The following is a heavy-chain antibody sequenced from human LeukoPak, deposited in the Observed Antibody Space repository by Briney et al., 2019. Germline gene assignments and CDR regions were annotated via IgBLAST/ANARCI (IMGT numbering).Heavy chain of an antibody. CDR2: ISSSGNTI. V-gene: IGHV3-48*02. Sequence: GASLRLSCAASGFTFSSYGMNWVRQAPGKGLEWVSYISSSGNTIYYADSVKGRLTISRDSAKNSLYLHMDSLRDEDTAVYYCARRSSGWSLDYWGQGTLVTVSS. J-gene: IGHJ4*02. D-gene: IGHD6-19*01. CDR1: GFTFSSYG. CDR3: ARRSSGWSLDY.